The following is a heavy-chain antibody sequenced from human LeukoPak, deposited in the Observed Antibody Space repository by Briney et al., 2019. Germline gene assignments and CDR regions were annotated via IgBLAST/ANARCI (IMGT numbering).Heavy chain of an antibody. D-gene: IGHD3-10*01. CDR2: INTNTGNP. CDR1: GYTFPSYA. Sequence: GSVQVSCQASGYTFPSYAMNWVRQAPGQGLEWMGWINTNTGNPTYAQGFTGRFVFSLDTSVSTAYLQISSLKAEDTAVYYCARGERGSGSYFDYWGQGTLVTVSS. CDR3: ARGERGSGSYFDY. J-gene: IGHJ4*02. V-gene: IGHV7-4-1*02.